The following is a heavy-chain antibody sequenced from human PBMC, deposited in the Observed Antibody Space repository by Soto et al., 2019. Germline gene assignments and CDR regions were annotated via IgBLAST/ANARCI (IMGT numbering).Heavy chain of an antibody. D-gene: IGHD3-22*01. CDR2: IIPIYGGT. V-gene: IGHV1-69*13. CDR1: GGTFSSYA. J-gene: IGHJ3*02. CDR3: ARDSSFYDSSGYSSASWSFDI. Sequence: GASVKVSCKASGGTFSSYAITWVRQAPGQGLEWVGGIIPIYGGTSYAQKFQGRVTITEDESTTTAYMELSSLRSEDTAVYYCARDSSFYDSSGYSSASWSFDIWGQGTMVTVSS.